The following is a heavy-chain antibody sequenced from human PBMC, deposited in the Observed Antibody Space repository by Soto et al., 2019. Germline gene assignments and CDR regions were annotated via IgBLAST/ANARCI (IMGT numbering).Heavy chain of an antibody. D-gene: IGHD2-21*01. Sequence: QITLKESGPTLVKPTQTLTLTCTFSGFSLSTNEVGVGWIRQPPGKALEWLALIYWHGDKRYSPSLKSRLTLTQDPSKNQVVITMTNMDPVDTATYFCARWGQHMPPYYFDYWGQGTLVTVSS. CDR3: ARWGQHMPPYYFDY. J-gene: IGHJ4*02. CDR2: IYWHGDK. CDR1: GFSLSTNEVG. V-gene: IGHV2-5*01.